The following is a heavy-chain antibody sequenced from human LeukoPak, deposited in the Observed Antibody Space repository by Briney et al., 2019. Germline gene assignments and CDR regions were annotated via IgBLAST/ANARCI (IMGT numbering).Heavy chain of an antibody. Sequence: PGRSLRLSCAASGFTFSYYAMHWVRQAPGKGLECVAVISYDGGNKYYTDSVKGRFTISRDNSKNTLYLQMNSLRPEDTAMYYCARDGTLDSSGWVSAPPFDYWGQGTLVTVSS. D-gene: IGHD6-19*01. V-gene: IGHV3-30*04. CDR2: ISYDGGNK. CDR3: ARDGTLDSSGWVSAPPFDY. CDR1: GFTFSYYA. J-gene: IGHJ4*02.